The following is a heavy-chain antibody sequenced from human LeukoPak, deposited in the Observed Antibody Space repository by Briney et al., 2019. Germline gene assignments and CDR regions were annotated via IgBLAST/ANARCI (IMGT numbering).Heavy chain of an antibody. CDR2: ISSSSSTI. J-gene: IGHJ4*02. V-gene: IGHV3-48*01. CDR3: ARVEYYYGSGSSSYYFDY. Sequence: HPGGSLRLSCAASGFTFSSYSMNCVRQAPGKGLEWVSYISSSSSTIYYADSVKGRFTISRDNAKNSLYLQMNSLRAEDTAVYYCARVEYYYGSGSSSYYFDYWGQGTLVTVSS. D-gene: IGHD3-10*01. CDR1: GFTFSSYS.